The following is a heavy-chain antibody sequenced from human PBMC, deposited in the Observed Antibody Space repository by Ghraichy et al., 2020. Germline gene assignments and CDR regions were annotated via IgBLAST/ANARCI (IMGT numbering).Heavy chain of an antibody. CDR2: IYHSGST. D-gene: IGHD1-1*01. V-gene: IGHV4-30-2*01. J-gene: IGHJ3*01. CDR3: ARGQLGLEGEAFDL. CDR1: GGSISSGGYS. Sequence: SETLSLTCAVSGGSISSGGYSWSWIRQPPGKGLEWIGYIYHSGSTYYNPSLKSRVTISVDRSKNQFSLKLSSVTAADTAVYYCARGQLGLEGEAFDLWGQGTMVTVSS.